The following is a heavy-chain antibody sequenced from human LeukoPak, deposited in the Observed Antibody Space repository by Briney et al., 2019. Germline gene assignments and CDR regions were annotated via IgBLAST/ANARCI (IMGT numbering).Heavy chain of an antibody. D-gene: IGHD1-26*01. V-gene: IGHV1-2*02. J-gene: IGHJ4*02. CDR2: INPDSGGT. Sequence: GASVKVSCKASGYTLTNYGISWVRQAPGQGLEWMGWINPDSGGTNYAQKFQGRVTMTRDTSISTAYMELNRLGSDDTAVYYCAPSGTYRSTDYYFDYWGQGTLVTVSS. CDR1: GYTLTNYG. CDR3: APSGTYRSTDYYFDY.